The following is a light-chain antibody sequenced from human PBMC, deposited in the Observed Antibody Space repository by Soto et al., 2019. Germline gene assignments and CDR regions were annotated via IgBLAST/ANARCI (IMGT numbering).Light chain of an antibody. CDR3: QQLNSYPLT. J-gene: IGKJ4*01. CDR2: AAS. CDR1: QSITNY. V-gene: IGKV1-9*01. Sequence: DIQMTQSPSTLSGSVGDRVTITCRASQSITNYLNWYQQTPGKAPKLLIYAASTLQSGVPSRFSGSGSGTEFTLTISSLQPEDFATYSCQQLNSYPLTFGGGTKVDI.